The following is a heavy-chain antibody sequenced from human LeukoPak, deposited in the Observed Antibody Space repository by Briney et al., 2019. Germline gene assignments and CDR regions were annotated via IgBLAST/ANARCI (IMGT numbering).Heavy chain of an antibody. Sequence: SVKVSCKASGGTFSSYAISWVRQAPGQGLEWMGGIIPIFGTANYAQKFQGRVTITTDESTSTAYMELSSLRSEDTAVYYCAGCISNNCDDAIDIWGHGTMVSVSS. CDR2: IIPIFGTA. V-gene: IGHV1-69*05. CDR1: GGTFSSYA. J-gene: IGHJ3*02. D-gene: IGHD2-2*01. CDR3: AGCISNNCDDAIDI.